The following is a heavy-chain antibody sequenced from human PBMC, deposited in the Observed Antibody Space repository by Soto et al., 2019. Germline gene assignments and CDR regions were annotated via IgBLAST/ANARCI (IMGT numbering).Heavy chain of an antibody. CDR1: GFTFSSYD. V-gene: IGHV3-13*01. CDR2: IGTARDT. CDR3: ACGSGNSSGGGIGAFDI. J-gene: IGHJ3*02. D-gene: IGHD6-19*01. Sequence: GGSLRLSCAASGFTFSSYDMHWVRQATGKGLEWVSAIGTARDTYYPGSGKGRLAISRDNAENSLYLEMNSLRAEDTAGNYSACGSGNSSGGGIGAFDIWGQGTMVTVSS.